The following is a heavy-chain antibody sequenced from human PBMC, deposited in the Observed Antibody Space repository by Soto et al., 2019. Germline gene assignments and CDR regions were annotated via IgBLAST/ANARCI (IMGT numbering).Heavy chain of an antibody. D-gene: IGHD2-8*02. Sequence: PSETLSLTYTVSGGSISSGDYYWSWIRRPPGKGLEWIGYIYYSGSTYYNPSLKSRVTISVDTSKNQFSLKLSSVTAADTAVYYCARDKITGLFDYWGQGTLVTVSS. CDR3: ARDKITGLFDY. CDR2: IYYSGST. V-gene: IGHV4-30-4*01. J-gene: IGHJ4*02. CDR1: GGSISSGDYY.